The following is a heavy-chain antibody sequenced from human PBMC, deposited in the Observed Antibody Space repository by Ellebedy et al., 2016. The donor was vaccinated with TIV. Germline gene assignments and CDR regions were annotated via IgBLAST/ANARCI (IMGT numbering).Heavy chain of an antibody. V-gene: IGHV4-4*07. J-gene: IGHJ5*02. D-gene: IGHD2-15*01. Sequence: MPSETLSLTCSVSGVSISDYYWSWIRQPAGKGLEWIGRIYTSGSTNYNPSLKSRVTMSVDTSKNQFSLKLSSVTAADTAVYYCARTVVAANNWFDPWGQGTLVTVSS. CDR1: GVSISDYY. CDR2: IYTSGST. CDR3: ARTVVAANNWFDP.